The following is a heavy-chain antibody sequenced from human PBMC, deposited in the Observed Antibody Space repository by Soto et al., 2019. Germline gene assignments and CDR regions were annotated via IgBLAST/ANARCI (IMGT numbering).Heavy chain of an antibody. CDR3: ARVGYCSSTSCYIARHNWFDP. CDR1: GGTFSSYA. D-gene: IGHD2-2*02. Sequence: SVKFSCKASGGTFSSYAISWVRQAPGQGLEWMGGIIPIFGTANYAQKFQGRVTITADESTSTAYMELSSLRSEDTAVYYCARVGYCSSTSCYIARHNWFDPWGQGTLVTVSS. J-gene: IGHJ5*02. CDR2: IIPIFGTA. V-gene: IGHV1-69*13.